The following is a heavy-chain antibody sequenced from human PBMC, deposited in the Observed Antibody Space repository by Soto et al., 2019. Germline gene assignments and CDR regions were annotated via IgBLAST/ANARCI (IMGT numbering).Heavy chain of an antibody. CDR1: EFTFSIYA. CDR3: AKGGDSSGYYYVYYFDS. J-gene: IGHJ4*02. CDR2: ISGSGGST. D-gene: IGHD3-22*01. Sequence: GGSLRLSCAASEFTFSIYAMSWVRQAPGKGLEWVSGISGSGGSTYYADSVKGRFTISRDNSRNTLYLQMNSLRADDTAVYYCAKGGDSSGYYYVYYFDSWGQGTLVTVSS. V-gene: IGHV3-23*01.